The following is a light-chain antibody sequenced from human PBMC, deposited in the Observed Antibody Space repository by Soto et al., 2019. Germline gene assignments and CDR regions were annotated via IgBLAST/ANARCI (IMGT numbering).Light chain of an antibody. CDR1: QSFTTSS. CDR3: QHYELSHPSYT. V-gene: IGKV3-20*01. J-gene: IGKJ2*01. Sequence: EIVLTQSPGTLYLSPGERATLSCRASQSFTTSSLAWYQQKPGQAPRHLIYGASSRATGIPDRFSGSGSGTDFTLTISRLEPEDFAVYDCQHYELSHPSYTFGQGTKLEIK. CDR2: GAS.